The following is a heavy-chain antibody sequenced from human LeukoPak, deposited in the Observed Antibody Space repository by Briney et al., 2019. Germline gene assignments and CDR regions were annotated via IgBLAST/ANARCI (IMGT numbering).Heavy chain of an antibody. D-gene: IGHD6-19*01. V-gene: IGHV4-34*01. J-gene: IGHJ5*02. CDR2: INHSGST. Sequence: SETLSLTCAVYGGSFSGYYWSWIRQPPGKGLEWIGEINHSGSTNYNPSLKSRVTISVDTSKNQFSLKLSSVTAADTAVYYCVRAIAVAGENNWFDPWGQGTLVTVSS. CDR1: GGSFSGYY. CDR3: VRAIAVAGENNWFDP.